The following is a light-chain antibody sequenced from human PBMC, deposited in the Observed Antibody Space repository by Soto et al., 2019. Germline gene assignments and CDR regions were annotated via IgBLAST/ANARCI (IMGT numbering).Light chain of an antibody. CDR1: SSDVGTYNR. Sequence: QSALTQPPSVSGSPGQSVTISCTGTSSDVGTYNRVSWYQQPPGTAPKLMIYEVHNRPSGVPDRFSGSKSGNTASLTISGLQVEDEGDYYCTSYTTSATPVVFGGGTMVTVL. V-gene: IGLV2-18*02. J-gene: IGLJ2*01. CDR2: EVH. CDR3: TSYTTSATPVV.